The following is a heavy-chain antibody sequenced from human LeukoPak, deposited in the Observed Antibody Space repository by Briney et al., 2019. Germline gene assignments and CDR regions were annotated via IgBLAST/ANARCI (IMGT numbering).Heavy chain of an antibody. Sequence: GGSLRLSCVASGLPIADFAMHWVRRAPGKGLEWVSLISGDGVSTFYADSVKGRFSISRDNSKNSLSLEMNSLRTEDTAMYYCARESGKFDYWGQGTLVAVSS. CDR1: GLPIADFA. CDR2: ISGDGVST. V-gene: IGHV3-43*02. J-gene: IGHJ4*02. CDR3: ARESGKFDY.